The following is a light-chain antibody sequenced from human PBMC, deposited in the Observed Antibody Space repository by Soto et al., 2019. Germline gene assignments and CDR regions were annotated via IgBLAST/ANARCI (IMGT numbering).Light chain of an antibody. CDR1: QRISSNY. CDR2: GAS. Sequence: DIVLTQSPGTLSLSPGERATLSCRASQRISSNYLGWYQQKPGQAPRLVIYGASNRATGIPARFTGSGSGTDFTLTISSLQSEDFAVYYCQQYNTWRSISFGQGTRLE. J-gene: IGKJ5*01. V-gene: IGKV3-20*01. CDR3: QQYNTWRSIS.